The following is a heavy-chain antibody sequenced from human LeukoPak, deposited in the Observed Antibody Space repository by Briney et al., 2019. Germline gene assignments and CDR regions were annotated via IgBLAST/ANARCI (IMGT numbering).Heavy chain of an antibody. V-gene: IGHV3-74*01. Sequence: GGSLSPSGPPPPSTFGSYWMHWFGKPQGKGLVWVSRINSDGISTSYADSVKGRFTISRDNAKNTLYLQMNSLRAEDTAVYYCAKGGATVIDYWGQGTLVTVSS. D-gene: IGHD4-17*01. CDR1: PSTFGSYW. J-gene: IGHJ4*02. CDR2: INSDGIST. CDR3: AKGGATVIDY.